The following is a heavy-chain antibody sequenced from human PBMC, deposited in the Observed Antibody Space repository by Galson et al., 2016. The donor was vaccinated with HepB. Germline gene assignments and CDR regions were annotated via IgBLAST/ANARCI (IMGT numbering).Heavy chain of an antibody. J-gene: IGHJ4*02. Sequence: SLRLSCVASGFTFSSSSMSWVRQAPGKGLEWVSAIDGHDDSTYYADSVRGRFTISRDNSKTTLYLQINSLRAEDTALYYCAKVGDGYNAYYFDYWGPGTLVTVSS. CDR2: IDGHDDST. CDR3: AKVGDGYNAYYFDY. CDR1: GFTFSSSS. D-gene: IGHD5-24*01. V-gene: IGHV3-23*01.